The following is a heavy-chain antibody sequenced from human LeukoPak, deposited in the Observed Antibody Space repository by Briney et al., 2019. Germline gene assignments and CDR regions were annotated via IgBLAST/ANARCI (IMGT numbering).Heavy chain of an antibody. CDR2: IYYSGYA. D-gene: IGHD2-15*01. CDR1: GASISSSY. V-gene: IGHV4-59*01. J-gene: IGHJ6*03. CDR3: ARKGRLHTSYYYMDV. Sequence: SETLSLTCTVSGASISSSYWSWIRQPPGKGLEWIGYIYYSGYANYNPSLKSRVTISVDTSNNQFSLKLSSVTAADTAVHYCARKGRLHTSYYYMDVWGKGTTITVTS.